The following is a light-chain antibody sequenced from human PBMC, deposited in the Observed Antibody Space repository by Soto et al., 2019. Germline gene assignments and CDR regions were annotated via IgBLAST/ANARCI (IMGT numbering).Light chain of an antibody. CDR2: GVS. J-gene: IGLJ2*01. CDR1: SSDIGGYNY. Sequence: QSALTQPASVSGSPGQSITISCTGTSSDIGGYNYVSWYQQHPGKAPKLMIYGVSNRPSGVSGRFFGSKSGNTASLTISGLQPEYEADYYCSSYRSSIIPVVFGGGTKLTVL. CDR3: SSYRSSIIPVV. V-gene: IGLV2-14*01.